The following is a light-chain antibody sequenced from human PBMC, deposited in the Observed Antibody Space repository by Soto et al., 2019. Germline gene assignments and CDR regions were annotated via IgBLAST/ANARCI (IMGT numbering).Light chain of an antibody. V-gene: IGLV1-40*01. J-gene: IGLJ3*02. Sequence: QSVLTQPPSVSGAPGQRVTISCTGSSSNTGAGYDVHWYQQLPGTAPKLLIYDNINRPSGVPDRFSGSKSGTSASLAISGLQAEDEADYYCQSYYSSLSIWVFGGGTKLTVL. CDR2: DNI. CDR1: SSNTGAGYD. CDR3: QSYYSSLSIWV.